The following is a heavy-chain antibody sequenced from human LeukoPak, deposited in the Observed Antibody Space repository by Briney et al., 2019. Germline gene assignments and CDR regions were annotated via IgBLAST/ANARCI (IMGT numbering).Heavy chain of an antibody. Sequence: GASVTVSCKVFGYTFTSYDINWVRQPTGQGLEWMGWMNPNSGNTGYAQKFQGRVTMTRNTSISTAYMELSSLRSEDTAVYYCARGITMVRGAPSAYWGQGTLVTVSS. CDR3: ARGITMVRGAPSAY. CDR2: MNPNSGNT. CDR1: GYTFTSYD. V-gene: IGHV1-8*01. J-gene: IGHJ4*02. D-gene: IGHD3-10*01.